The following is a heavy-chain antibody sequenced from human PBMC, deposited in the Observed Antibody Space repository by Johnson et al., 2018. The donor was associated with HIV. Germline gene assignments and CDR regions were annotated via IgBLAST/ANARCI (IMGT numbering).Heavy chain of an antibody. CDR2: ISYAGSNK. J-gene: IGHJ3*02. CDR1: GFTFSSYG. V-gene: IGHV3-30*03. CDR3: AREAREWELLSAFDI. Sequence: QVQLVESGGGVVQPGRSLRLSCAASGFTFSSYGMHWVRQAPGKGLEWVAVISYAGSNKYYADSVTGRFPISRDNSKNTLYLQMNSLRAEDTAVYYCAREAREWELLSAFDIWGQGTMVTVSS. D-gene: IGHD1-26*01.